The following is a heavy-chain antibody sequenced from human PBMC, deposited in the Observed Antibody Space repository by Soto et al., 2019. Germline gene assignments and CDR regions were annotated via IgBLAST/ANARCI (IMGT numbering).Heavy chain of an antibody. D-gene: IGHD3-9*01. CDR2: IYHSGST. CDR1: GYSISSGYY. CDR3: ARDLRYFDWFFDY. J-gene: IGHJ4*02. Sequence: PSETLSLTCAVSGYSISSGYYWGWIRQPPGKGLEWIGSIYHSGSTYYNPSLKSRVTISVDTSKNQFSLKLSSVTAADTAVHYCARDLRYFDWFFDYWGQGTLVTVSS. V-gene: IGHV4-38-2*02.